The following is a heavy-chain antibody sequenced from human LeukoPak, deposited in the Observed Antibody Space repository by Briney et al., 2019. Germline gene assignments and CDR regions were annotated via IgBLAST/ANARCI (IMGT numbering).Heavy chain of an antibody. CDR3: ARAGSWKLNFDY. CDR2: IYYSGNT. V-gene: IGHV4-59*01. Sequence: SETLSLTCTASGGSISSYYWSWIRQPPGKGLEWIGYIYYSGNTNYNPSLKTRVTISVDTSKNQFSLKLSSVTAADTAVYYCARAGSWKLNFDYWGQGTLVTVPS. D-gene: IGHD6-13*01. J-gene: IGHJ4*02. CDR1: GGSISSYY.